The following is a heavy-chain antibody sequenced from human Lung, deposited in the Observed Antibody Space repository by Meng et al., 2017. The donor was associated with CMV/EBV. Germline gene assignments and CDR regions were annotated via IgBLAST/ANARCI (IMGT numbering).Heavy chain of an antibody. CDR3: AKDEILFGGANAYCEY. J-gene: IGHJ4*01. V-gene: IGHV3-30*02. CDR2: VRHDGTNK. D-gene: IGHD3-16*01. Sequence: GGSLRLXCAASGFTFDTYGMHWVRQTPGKGLEWVAFVRHDGTNKFYGDSVKGRFTISRDNSKNTVYLEMNSLRPEETAVYYCAKDEILFGGANAYCEYGGHGTXVTVSS. CDR1: GFTFDTYG.